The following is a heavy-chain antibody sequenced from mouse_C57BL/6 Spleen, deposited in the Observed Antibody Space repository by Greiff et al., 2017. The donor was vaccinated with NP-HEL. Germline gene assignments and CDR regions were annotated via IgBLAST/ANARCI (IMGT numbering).Heavy chain of an antibody. Sequence: VKLVESGPGLVAPSQSLSITCPVSGFSLNSYGVHWVRQPPGKGLEWLVVIWSDGSTTYNSAIKSRLSISNDNAKSQVFLKMNSLQTDDTAMYYCASSYGNWDYYAMDYWGQGTSVTVSS. CDR1: GFSLNSYG. J-gene: IGHJ4*01. CDR3: ASSYGNWDYYAMDY. CDR2: IWSDGST. D-gene: IGHD2-1*01. V-gene: IGHV2-6*03.